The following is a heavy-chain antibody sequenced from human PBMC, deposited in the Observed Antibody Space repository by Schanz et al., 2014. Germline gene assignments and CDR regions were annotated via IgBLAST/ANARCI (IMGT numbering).Heavy chain of an antibody. CDR3: AKYRGYYRVSGSYRELEY. CDR1: GFTFTNYA. J-gene: IGHJ4*02. D-gene: IGHD3-10*01. Sequence: DVQLLESGGGLVQPGGSLRLSCAASGFTFTNYAMSWVRQAPGKGLEWVSLISDSGDTAYYADSVKGRFTISRDNSKNLLYLQMNSLRAEDTAVYYCAKYRGYYRVSGSYRELEYWGQGTLVTVSS. V-gene: IGHV3-23*01. CDR2: ISDSGDTA.